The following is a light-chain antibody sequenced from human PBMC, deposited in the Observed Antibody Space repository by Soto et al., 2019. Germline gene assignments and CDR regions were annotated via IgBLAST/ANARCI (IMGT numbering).Light chain of an antibody. CDR1: QSVSSNY. CDR2: GAS. CDR3: QQYSRLPRT. J-gene: IGKJ1*01. V-gene: IGKV3-20*01. Sequence: EIVLTQSPGTLSVSPGESATLACRASQSVSSNYLAWYQQKPGQPPRPLIYGASSRATGIPDRFSGSGSGADFTLTILRLEPEDFAVYYCQQYSRLPRTFGQGTRVDIK.